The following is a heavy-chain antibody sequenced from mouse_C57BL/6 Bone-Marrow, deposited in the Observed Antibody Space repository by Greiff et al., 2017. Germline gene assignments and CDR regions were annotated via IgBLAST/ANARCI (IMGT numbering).Heavy chain of an antibody. CDR3: ARPNWDALYFDY. V-gene: IGHV1-54*01. J-gene: IGHJ2*01. CDR1: GYAFTNYL. Sequence: VQLQQSGAELVRPGTSVKVSCKASGYAFTNYLIEWVKQRPGQGLEWIGVINPGSGGTNYNEKFMGKATLNADKSSSTADMQLSSLTSEDSAVYFCARPNWDALYFDYWGQGTTLTVSS. D-gene: IGHD4-1*01. CDR2: INPGSGGT.